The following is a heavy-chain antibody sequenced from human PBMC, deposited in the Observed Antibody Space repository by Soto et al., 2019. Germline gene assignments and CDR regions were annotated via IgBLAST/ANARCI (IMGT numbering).Heavy chain of an antibody. J-gene: IGHJ5*02. CDR2: IWYDGSNK. V-gene: IGHV3-33*08. D-gene: IGHD6-19*01. Sequence: GGSLRLSCAASGFTFSSYGMHWVRQAPGKGLEWVAVIWYDGSNKYYADSVKGRFTISRDNSKNTLYLQMNSLRAEDTAVYYCARGWIAVAGTNGSWFDPWGQGTLVTVSS. CDR3: ARGWIAVAGTNGSWFDP. CDR1: GFTFSSYG.